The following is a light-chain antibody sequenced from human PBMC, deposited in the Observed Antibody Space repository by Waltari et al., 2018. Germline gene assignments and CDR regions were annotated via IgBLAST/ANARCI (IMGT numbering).Light chain of an antibody. J-gene: IGKJ5*01. V-gene: IGKV3-15*01. Sequence: EIVMTQSPATLPVSPGERATLSCRASQSVTTNLAWYQQKPGQAPRLLIYEASTRATGIPARFRGSGSGTEFTLTISSLQSEDFAVYYCQQYNRWPPITFGQGTRLEIK. CDR3: QQYNRWPPIT. CDR2: EAS. CDR1: QSVTTN.